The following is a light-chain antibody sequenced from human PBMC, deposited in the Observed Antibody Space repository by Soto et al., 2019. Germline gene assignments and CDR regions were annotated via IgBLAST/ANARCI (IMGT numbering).Light chain of an antibody. CDR1: SSNIGAGYD. J-gene: IGLJ1*01. V-gene: IGLV1-40*01. CDR3: QSYDSSLSGPYV. CDR2: GNS. Sequence: QSVLTQPPSVSGAPGQRVTISCTGSSSNIGAGYDVHWYQKLPGTAPKLLIYGNSNRPSGVPDRFSGSKSGTSGSLAITGLQAEDEADYYCQSYDSSLSGPYVFGTGTKVTVL.